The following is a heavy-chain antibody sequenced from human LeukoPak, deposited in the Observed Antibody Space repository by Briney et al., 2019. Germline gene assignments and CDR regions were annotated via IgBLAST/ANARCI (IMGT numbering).Heavy chain of an antibody. CDR1: GDSFSSSTYY. CDR3: ARHAGGIAAAGTRPFDY. V-gene: IGHV4-39*01. Sequence: SETLSLTCNVSGDSFSSSTYYWGWLRQPPGKGLEWIGSIYYGGGTYYNPSLKSRVTMSVDTSKKQFSLKLSSVTAADPAVYYCARHAGGIAAAGTRPFDYWGQGTLVTVSS. D-gene: IGHD6-13*01. J-gene: IGHJ4*02. CDR2: IYYGGGT.